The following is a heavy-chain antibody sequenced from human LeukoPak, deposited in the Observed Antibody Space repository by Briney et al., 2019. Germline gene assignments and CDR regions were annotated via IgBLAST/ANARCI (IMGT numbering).Heavy chain of an antibody. Sequence: SETLSLTCSVSGGSMTSYYWSWIRQPAGKGLEWIGRIYSTGSTKYNPSLKSRVTISVDTSKNQFSLKLSSVTAADTAVYYCARGKDFWSGYYSSDYWGQGTLVTVSS. CDR1: GGSMTSYY. CDR3: ARGKDFWSGYYSSDY. CDR2: IYSTGST. D-gene: IGHD3-3*01. V-gene: IGHV4-4*07. J-gene: IGHJ4*02.